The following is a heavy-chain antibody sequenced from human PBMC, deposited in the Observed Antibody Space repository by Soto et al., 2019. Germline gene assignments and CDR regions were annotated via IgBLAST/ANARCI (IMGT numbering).Heavy chain of an antibody. V-gene: IGHV3-15*01. CDR3: TTDLGQMSLPIFSW. Sequence: EVQLVESGGGLIKPGGSLRLSCAASGFTFTDAWMGWVRQAPGKGLEWVGRIKSKTHGGTADYAEPVKGRFTISRDDSKNTLYLQMRSLQSEDTAVYHCTTDLGQMSLPIFSWWGQGTLVTVSS. J-gene: IGHJ4*02. CDR1: GFTFTDAW. D-gene: IGHD1-26*01. CDR2: IKSKTHGGTA.